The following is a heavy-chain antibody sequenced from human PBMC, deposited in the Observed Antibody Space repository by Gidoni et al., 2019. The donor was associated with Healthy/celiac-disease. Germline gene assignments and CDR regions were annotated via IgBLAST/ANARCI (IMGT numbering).Heavy chain of an antibody. D-gene: IGHD3-9*01. J-gene: IGHJ3*02. CDR1: GYTFTSYA. V-gene: IGHV1-3*01. Sequence: QVQLVQSGAEVKKPGASVKVSCKASGYTFTSYAMHWVRQAPGQRLEWMGWINAGNGNTKYSQKFQGRVTITRDTSASTAYMELSSLRSEDTAVYYCARVEAYYDILTGYSPDAFDIWGQGTMVTVSS. CDR3: ARVEAYYDILTGYSPDAFDI. CDR2: INAGNGNT.